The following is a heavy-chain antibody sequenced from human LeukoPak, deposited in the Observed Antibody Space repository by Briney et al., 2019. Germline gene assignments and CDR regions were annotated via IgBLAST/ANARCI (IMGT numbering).Heavy chain of an antibody. Sequence: GGSLRLSCAASGFTFSSYWMSWVRQAPGKGLEWVANIKQDGSEKYYADSVKGRFTISRDNAKNSLYLQMNSLRAEDTAVYYCARDQRNGYNYGAFDIWGQGTMVTVSS. V-gene: IGHV3-7*01. CDR3: ARDQRNGYNYGAFDI. CDR2: IKQDGSEK. J-gene: IGHJ3*02. CDR1: GFTFSSYW. D-gene: IGHD5-24*01.